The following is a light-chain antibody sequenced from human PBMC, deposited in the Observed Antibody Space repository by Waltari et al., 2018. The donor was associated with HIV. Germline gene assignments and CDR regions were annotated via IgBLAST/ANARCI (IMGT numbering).Light chain of an antibody. CDR3: SVWDVTLNGLV. CDR1: SSNIGSRS. Sequence: QSLLTQSPSASGTPGQRVNISCFGTSSNIGSRSVNWYQHFPGPPPRRVIFRNTERPSGVPDRFSGSKSGTSASLAISGLHSQDEADYYCSVWDVTLNGLVFGGGTRLTVL. V-gene: IGLV1-44*01. CDR2: RNT. J-gene: IGLJ2*01.